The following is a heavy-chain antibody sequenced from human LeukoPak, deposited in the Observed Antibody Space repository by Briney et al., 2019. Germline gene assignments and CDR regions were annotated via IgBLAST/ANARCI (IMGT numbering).Heavy chain of an antibody. CDR1: GGCISSYY. J-gene: IGHJ4*02. Sequence: SETLSLTCTVSGGCISSYYWSWFRQPPGKLLEWIGYIYYSGSTNYNPSLKSRVTISVDTSKNQFSLKLSSVTAADTAVYYCARHDYGDSNFDYWGQGTLVTVSS. CDR3: ARHDYGDSNFDY. D-gene: IGHD4-17*01. V-gene: IGHV4-59*08. CDR2: IYYSGST.